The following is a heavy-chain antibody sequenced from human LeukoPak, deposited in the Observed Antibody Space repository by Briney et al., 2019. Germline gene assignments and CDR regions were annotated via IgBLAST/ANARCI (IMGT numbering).Heavy chain of an antibody. J-gene: IGHJ3*02. CDR2: LSFDGSDT. Sequence: GGSLRLSCAASGFPFSYFAMHWVRQAPGKGLEWVALLSFDGSDTYYADSGKGRFTISRDNSKNTLYLQVNSLRPEDTAVYYCARVLSITTYAFDIWGQGTMVTVSS. CDR1: GFPFSYFA. V-gene: IGHV3-30*04. CDR3: ARVLSITTYAFDI. D-gene: IGHD3-3*02.